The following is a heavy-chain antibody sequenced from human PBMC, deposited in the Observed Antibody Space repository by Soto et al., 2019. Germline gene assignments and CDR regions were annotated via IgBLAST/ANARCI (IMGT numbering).Heavy chain of an antibody. CDR2: ISSDGRNT. Sequence: EVQLVESGGGLVQPGGSLRLSCAASGFAFSSYWMQWVRQPPGKGPVWVSRISSDGRNTTYADPVKGRFTISRDNAKNTLHLQMISLTDDDTAVYYCIKASTVTGVGGYRWGQGTLVTVSS. D-gene: IGHD6-19*01. J-gene: IGHJ5*02. CDR1: GFAFSSYW. CDR3: IKASTVTGVGGYR. V-gene: IGHV3-74*03.